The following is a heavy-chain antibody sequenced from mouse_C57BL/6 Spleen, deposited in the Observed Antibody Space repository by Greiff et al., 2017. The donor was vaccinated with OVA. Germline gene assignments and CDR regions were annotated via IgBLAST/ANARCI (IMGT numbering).Heavy chain of an antibody. CDR2: ISSGSSTI. D-gene: IGHD1-1*01. CDR3: ARSYYAMDY. Sequence: EVKLVESGGGLVKPGGSLKLSCAASGFTFSDYGMHWFRQAPEKGLEWVAYISSGSSTIYYADTVKGGFTISRDNAKNTLFLQMTSLRSEDTAMYYCARSYYAMDYWGQGTSVTVSS. J-gene: IGHJ4*01. V-gene: IGHV5-17*01. CDR1: GFTFSDYG.